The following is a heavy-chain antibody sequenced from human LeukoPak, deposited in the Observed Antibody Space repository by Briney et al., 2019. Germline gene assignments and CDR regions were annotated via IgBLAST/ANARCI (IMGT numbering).Heavy chain of an antibody. D-gene: IGHD3-3*01. CDR2: ISSGSDRT. CDR3: ANVQAGYNFWSDP. J-gene: IGHJ5*02. Sequence: PGGSLRRYSAASGCTFNGNAMSWLRQAPGKGLEWVSAISSGSDRTNYGRSVKGRFTISRDNAKNTLYLQMISLTADDTAVYNCANVQAGYNFWSDPWAQGTLVRVSS. V-gene: IGHV3-23*01. CDR1: GCTFNGNA.